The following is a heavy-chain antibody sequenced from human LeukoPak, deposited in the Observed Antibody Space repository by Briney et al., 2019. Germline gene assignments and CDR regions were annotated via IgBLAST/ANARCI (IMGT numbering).Heavy chain of an antibody. Sequence: GRSLRLSCAASGFTFSSYGMHWVRQAPGKGLEWVAVISYDGSNKYYADSVKGRFTISRDNSKNTLYLQMNSLRVEDTAVFYCARDQYDTWSRRGNFDSWGQGTLVIVSS. D-gene: IGHD3-3*01. V-gene: IGHV3-30*03. J-gene: IGHJ4*02. CDR2: ISYDGSNK. CDR3: ARDQYDTWSRRGNFDS. CDR1: GFTFSSYG.